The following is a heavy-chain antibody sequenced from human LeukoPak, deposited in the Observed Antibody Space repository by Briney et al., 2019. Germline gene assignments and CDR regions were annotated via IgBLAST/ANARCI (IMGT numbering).Heavy chain of an antibody. CDR2: ISASGDST. D-gene: IGHD6-13*01. Sequence: GGSLRLSCAASGFTFSSYAMTWVRHAPGKGLEWVSGISASGDSTYYADSVKGRFTISRGNSENTLYLQMNSLRAEDTALYYCARGIAAAGYYPFDYWGQGTLVTVSS. CDR3: ARGIAAAGYYPFDY. V-gene: IGHV3-23*01. J-gene: IGHJ4*02. CDR1: GFTFSSYA.